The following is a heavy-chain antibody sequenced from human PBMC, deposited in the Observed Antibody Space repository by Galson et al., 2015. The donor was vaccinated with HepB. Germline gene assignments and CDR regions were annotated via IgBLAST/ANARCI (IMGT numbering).Heavy chain of an antibody. CDR3: AKEWRGDGYNFDAFDI. CDR1: GFTFSSYG. V-gene: IGHV3-30*18. J-gene: IGHJ3*02. Sequence: SLRLSCAASGFTFSSYGMHWVRRAPGKGLEWVAVISYDGSNKYYADSVKGRFTISRDNSKNTLYLQMNSLRAEDTAVYYCAKEWRGDGYNFDAFDIWGQGTMVTVSS. D-gene: IGHD5-24*01. CDR2: ISYDGSNK.